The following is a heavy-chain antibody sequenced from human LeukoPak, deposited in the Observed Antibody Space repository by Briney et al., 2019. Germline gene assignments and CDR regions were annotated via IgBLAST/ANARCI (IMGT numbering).Heavy chain of an antibody. J-gene: IGHJ4*02. D-gene: IGHD3-16*02. Sequence: SETLSLTCAAYGGSFSGYYWRWIRQPPGKGLEWIGEINHSGSTNYNPSLKSRVTISVDTSKNQFSLKLSSVTAADTAVYYCARGSYVWGSYRAYYFDYWGQGTLVTVSS. CDR3: ARGSYVWGSYRAYYFDY. V-gene: IGHV4-34*01. CDR2: INHSGST. CDR1: GGSFSGYY.